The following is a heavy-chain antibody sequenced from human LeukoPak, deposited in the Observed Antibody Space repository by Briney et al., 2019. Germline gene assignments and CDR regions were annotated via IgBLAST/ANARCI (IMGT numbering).Heavy chain of an antibody. CDR1: GGSIDRGDYY. D-gene: IGHD3-10*01. CDR3: ARHPIEGSLRGVPDWFDP. V-gene: IGHV4-39*07. Sequence: SETLSPTCTVSGGSIDRGDYYWGWVRQPPGKGLECIASIHYTGSTYYAPSLKSRVTLSVDASKNQFSLNLYSVTAADTAIYYCARHPIEGSLRGVPDWFDPWGQGTLVTVSS. CDR2: IHYTGST. J-gene: IGHJ5*02.